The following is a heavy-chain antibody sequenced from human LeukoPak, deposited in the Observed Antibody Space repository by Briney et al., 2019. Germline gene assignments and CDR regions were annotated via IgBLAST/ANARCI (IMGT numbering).Heavy chain of an antibody. D-gene: IGHD3-9*01. CDR2: ISGSGGST. J-gene: IGHJ4*02. CDR3: AKDQRYDILTGYFEQDY. Sequence: GGSLRLSCAASGFTFSSYAMSWVRQAPGKGLEWVSAISGSGGSTYYADSVKGRFIISRDNSKNTLYLQMNSLRAEDTAVYYCAKDQRYDILTGYFEQDYWGQGTLVTVSS. V-gene: IGHV3-23*01. CDR1: GFTFSSYA.